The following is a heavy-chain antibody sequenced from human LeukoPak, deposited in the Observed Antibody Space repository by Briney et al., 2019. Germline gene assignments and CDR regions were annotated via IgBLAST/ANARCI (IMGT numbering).Heavy chain of an antibody. CDR2: IIPIFGTA. CDR1: GGTFSSYA. D-gene: IGHD3-22*01. J-gene: IGHJ4*02. CDR3: ARTNTYYYDSSGYYD. V-gene: IGHV1-69*13. Sequence: SVKVSCKASGGTFSSYAISWVRQAPGQGLEWMGGIIPIFGTANYEQKFQGRVTITSDESTSTAYMELSSLRSQDPAVYYCARTNTYYYDSSGYYDWGQGTLVTVSS.